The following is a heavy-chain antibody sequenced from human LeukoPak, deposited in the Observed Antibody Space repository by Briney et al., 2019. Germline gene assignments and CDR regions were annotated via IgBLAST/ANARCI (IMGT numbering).Heavy chain of an antibody. CDR3: ARDSGSGTTGNEFDY. CDR1: GFTFSNYE. J-gene: IGHJ4*02. V-gene: IGHV3-48*03. D-gene: IGHD1-1*01. CDR2: ISESGSLI. Sequence: PGGSLRLSCAASGFTFSNYEMNWVRPAPGKGLEWVAYISESGSLIYYADSVMGRFTISRDNSKNSLFLQMGSLRAEDTAVYYCARDSGSGTTGNEFDYWGQGTLVSVSS.